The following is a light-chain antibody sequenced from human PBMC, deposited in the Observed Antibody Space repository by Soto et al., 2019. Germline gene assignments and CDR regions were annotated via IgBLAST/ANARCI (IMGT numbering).Light chain of an antibody. CDR3: QKYNNWPFT. V-gene: IGKV3-15*01. Sequence: EIVMTQSPTTLSVSPGERATLSCRASQSVSSNLAWYQQKPGQAPRLLIYGASTRATGIPARFSGSGSGTEFTLTISSLQSEDFAVYYCQKYNNWPFTFGGGTKVEIK. CDR2: GAS. J-gene: IGKJ4*01. CDR1: QSVSSN.